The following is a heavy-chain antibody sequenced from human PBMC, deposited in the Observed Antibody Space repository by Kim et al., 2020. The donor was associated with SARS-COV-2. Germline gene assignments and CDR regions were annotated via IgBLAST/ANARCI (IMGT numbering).Heavy chain of an antibody. CDR3: ARDQYSSSWYSRWFDP. D-gene: IGHD6-13*01. V-gene: IGHV4-59*01. J-gene: IGHJ5*02. CDR2: IYNSGRT. CDR1: GGSISSYY. Sequence: SETLSLTCTVSGGSISSYYWSLIRQPPGKGLEWIGYIYNSGRTNYIPSLKSRVTTSVDTSKNQFSLKLSSVTAADTAVYYCARDQYSSSWYSRWFDPWGQGTLVTVSS.